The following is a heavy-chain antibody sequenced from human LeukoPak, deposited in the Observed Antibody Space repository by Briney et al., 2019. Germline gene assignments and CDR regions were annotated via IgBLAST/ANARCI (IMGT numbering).Heavy chain of an antibody. V-gene: IGHV3-23*01. Sequence: PGGSLRLSCAASGLTFSSYAMNWVRQAPGKGLEWVSIISGSGDNTYYTDSVKGRFTISRDNSKNTLYLQMNSLRAEDTAVYYCAKDLSGGYDYFDYWGQGTLVTVSS. CDR3: AKDLSGGYDYFDY. CDR2: ISGSGDNT. D-gene: IGHD5-12*01. CDR1: GLTFSSYA. J-gene: IGHJ4*02.